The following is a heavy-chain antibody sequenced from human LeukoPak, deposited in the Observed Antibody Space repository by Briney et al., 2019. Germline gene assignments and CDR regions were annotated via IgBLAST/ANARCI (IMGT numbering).Heavy chain of an antibody. V-gene: IGHV3-53*01. CDR2: IYSGGST. D-gene: IGHD3-22*01. J-gene: IGHJ2*01. CDR1: GFTVSSNY. CDR3: ARSDSSGYYGVYWYFDL. Sequence: GGSLRLSCAASGFTVSSNYMSWVRQAPGKGLEWVSVIYSGGSTYYADSVKGRFTISRDNSKNTLYLQMNSLRAEDTAVYYCARSDSSGYYGVYWYFDLWGRGTLVTVSS.